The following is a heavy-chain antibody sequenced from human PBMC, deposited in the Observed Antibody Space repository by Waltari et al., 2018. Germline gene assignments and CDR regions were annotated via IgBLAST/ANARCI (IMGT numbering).Heavy chain of an antibody. CDR2: ISGSGDST. D-gene: IGHD2-2*02. CDR1: GFTFSSYA. J-gene: IGHJ4*02. Sequence: EVQLLESGGGLVQPGGSLRLSCAASGFTFSSYAMSWVRQAPGKGLEWVSAISGSGDSTDTADSVKCRFTISRDNSKNTLYLQMNSLRAEDTAIYYCAKVGCSSTSCYKGPPPYYFDYWGQGTLVTVSS. CDR3: AKVGCSSTSCYKGPPPYYFDY. V-gene: IGHV3-23*01.